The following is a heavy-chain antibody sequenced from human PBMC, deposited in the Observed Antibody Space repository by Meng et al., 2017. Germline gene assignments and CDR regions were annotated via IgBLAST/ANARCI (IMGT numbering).Heavy chain of an antibody. CDR3: ARWWRYCSGGSCYLGDAFDI. CDR2: INSDGSST. V-gene: IGHV3-74*01. Sequence: GGSLRLSCAASGFTFSSYWMHWVRQAPGKGLVWVSRINSDGSSTSYADSVKDRFTISRDNAKNTLYLQMNSLRAEDTAVYYCARWWRYCSGGSCYLGDAFDIWGQGTMVTVSS. D-gene: IGHD2-15*01. J-gene: IGHJ3*02. CDR1: GFTFSSYW.